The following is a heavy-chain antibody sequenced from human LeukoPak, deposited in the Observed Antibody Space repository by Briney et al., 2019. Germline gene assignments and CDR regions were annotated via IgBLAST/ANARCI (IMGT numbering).Heavy chain of an antibody. D-gene: IGHD2-15*01. CDR3: ARAPDELRQLDY. V-gene: IGHV3-30*19. J-gene: IGHJ4*02. CDR2: ASYDARIK. CDR1: GFTFTISG. Sequence: GGSLRLSCAASGFTFTISGMHWVRQAPGKGLEWVAVASYDARIKKYAGSVNGRFTVSRDNSKNTLYLEMNSLRDEDTAIYYCARAPDELRQLDYWGQGTLVTFSS.